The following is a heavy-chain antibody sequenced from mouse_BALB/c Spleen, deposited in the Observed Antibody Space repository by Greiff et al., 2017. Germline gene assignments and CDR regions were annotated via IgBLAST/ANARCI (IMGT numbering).Heavy chain of an antibody. D-gene: IGHD4-1*01. CDR3: AREPLTGAWFAY. CDR2: ISTYYGDA. CDR1: GYTFTDYA. V-gene: IGHV1S137*01. J-gene: IGHJ3*01. Sequence: QVQLKQSGAELVRPGVSVKISCKGSGYTFTDYAMHWVKQSHAKSLEWIGVISTYYGDASYNQKFKGKATMTVDKSSSTAYMELARLTSEDSAIYYCAREPLTGAWFAYWGQGTLVTVSA.